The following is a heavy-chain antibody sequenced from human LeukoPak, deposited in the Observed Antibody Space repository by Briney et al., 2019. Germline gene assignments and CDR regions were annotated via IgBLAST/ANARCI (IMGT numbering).Heavy chain of an antibody. V-gene: IGHV1-2*02. CDR2: INPNSGGT. CDR3: ARDPNWNYGPHFDY. D-gene: IGHD1-7*01. Sequence: ASVKVSCKASGYTFTGYYMHWVRQAPGQGLEWMGWINPNSGGTNYAQKFQGRVTMTRDTSISTAYMELSRLRSDDTAVYYCARDPNWNYGPHFDYWGQGTLVTVSS. J-gene: IGHJ4*02. CDR1: GYTFTGYY.